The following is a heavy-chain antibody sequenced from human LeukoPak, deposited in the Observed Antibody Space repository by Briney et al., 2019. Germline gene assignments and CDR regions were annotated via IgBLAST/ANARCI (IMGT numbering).Heavy chain of an antibody. Sequence: PGGSLRLSCAASGFTFSNYWMSWVRQAPGKGLEWVANIKQDGSEKYYVDSVKGRFTISRDNAKNSLYLQMNSLRAEDTALYYCAGYYGLVLPYYYYYGMDVWGKGTTVTVSS. V-gene: IGHV3-7*03. J-gene: IGHJ6*04. CDR1: GFTFSNYW. D-gene: IGHD3-16*01. CDR3: AGYYGLVLPYYYYYGMDV. CDR2: IKQDGSEK.